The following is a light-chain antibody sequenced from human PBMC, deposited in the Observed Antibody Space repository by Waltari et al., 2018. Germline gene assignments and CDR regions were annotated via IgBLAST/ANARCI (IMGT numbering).Light chain of an antibody. CDR2: EVS. J-gene: IGLJ1*01. CDR1: SSDVGGYNY. Sequence: QSALTQPASVSGSPGQSITISCPGTSSDVGGYNYFSWYQQHPGKAPKLMIYEVSNRPSGVSNRFSGSKSGNTASLTISGLQAEDEADYYCSSYTSSSLYVFGTGTKVTVL. V-gene: IGLV2-14*01. CDR3: SSYTSSSLYV.